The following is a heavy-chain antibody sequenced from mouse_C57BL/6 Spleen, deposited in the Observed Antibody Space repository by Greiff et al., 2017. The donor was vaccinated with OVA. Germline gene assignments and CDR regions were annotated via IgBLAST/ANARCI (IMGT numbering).Heavy chain of an antibody. CDR3: ARQNSQRYYFDY. J-gene: IGHJ2*01. D-gene: IGHD2-12*01. CDR1: GFTFSSYT. CDR2: ISGGGGNT. Sequence: EVKLVESGGGLVKPGGSLKLSCAASGFTFSSYTMSWVRQTPEKRLEWVATISGGGGNTYYPDSVKGRFTISRDNATNTLYLQMSSLRSEETAVDYWARQNSQRYYFDYWGQGTTLTVSS. V-gene: IGHV5-9*04.